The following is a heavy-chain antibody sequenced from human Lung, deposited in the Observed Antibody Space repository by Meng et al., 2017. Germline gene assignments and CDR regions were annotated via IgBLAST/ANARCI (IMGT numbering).Heavy chain of an antibody. J-gene: IGHJ4*02. CDR2: INHSGST. V-gene: IGHV4-34*01. Sequence: GSLRLSCVVPGGSFSDYYWSWNRQPPGKGLEWIGEINHSGSTNYNPFLESRATISVDTSQNNPSLQLSSVTAADSAVYCCARGPTTMAHDFDYWGQGTLVTVSS. CDR3: ARGPTTMAHDFDY. CDR1: GGSFSDYY. D-gene: IGHD4-11*01.